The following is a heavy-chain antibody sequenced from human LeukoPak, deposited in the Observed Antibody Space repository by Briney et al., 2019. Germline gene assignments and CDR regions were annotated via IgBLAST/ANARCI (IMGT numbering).Heavy chain of an antibody. V-gene: IGHV3-23*01. CDR1: GYIFDQYA. Sequence: PGGTLRLSCAASGYIFDQYAMNWVRQAPGKGLEGASFISGGGAKTFYADSVKGRFSISRDNSKNTVYLHMNSLRAEDTAIYYCAKCSSSYGNDALDIWGQGTMVTVSS. CDR3: AKCSSSYGNDALDI. D-gene: IGHD3-16*01. CDR2: ISGGGAKT. J-gene: IGHJ3*02.